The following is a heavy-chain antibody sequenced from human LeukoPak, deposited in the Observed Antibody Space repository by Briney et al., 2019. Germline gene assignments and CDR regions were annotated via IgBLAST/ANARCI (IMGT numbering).Heavy chain of an antibody. J-gene: IGHJ4*02. CDR1: GFTFSSYW. Sequence: GGSLRLSCAASGFTFSSYWMSWDRQAPGKGLEWVANIKQDGSEKYYVDSVKGRFTISRDNAKNSLYLQMNSLRAEDTAVYYCARGTYYYDSSGYYYGYWGQGTLVTVSS. CDR3: ARGTYYYDSSGYYYGY. CDR2: IKQDGSEK. D-gene: IGHD3-22*01. V-gene: IGHV3-7*01.